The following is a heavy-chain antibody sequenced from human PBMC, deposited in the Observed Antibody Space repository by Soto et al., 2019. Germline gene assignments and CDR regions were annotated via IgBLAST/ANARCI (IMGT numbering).Heavy chain of an antibody. J-gene: IGHJ4*02. Sequence: PGGSLRLSCAASGFMFSSDWMHWVRQAPGKGLVWVSRINTDGSDTSYADSVKGRFTISRDNAKNTLYLQMNSLRAEDTAIYHCTRDRPGPQHYFDYWGQGNMVPVSS. D-gene: IGHD3-10*01. CDR3: TRDRPGPQHYFDY. V-gene: IGHV3-74*01. CDR2: INTDGSDT. CDR1: GFMFSSDW.